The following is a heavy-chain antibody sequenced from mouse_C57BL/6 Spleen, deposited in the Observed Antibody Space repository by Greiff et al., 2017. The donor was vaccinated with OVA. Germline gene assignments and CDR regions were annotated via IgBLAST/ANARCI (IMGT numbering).Heavy chain of an antibody. V-gene: IGHV1-72*01. Sequence: VQLLQPGAELVKPGASVKLSCKASGYTFTSYWMHWVKQRPGRGLEWIGRIDPNSGGTKYNEKFKSKATLTVDKPSSTAYMQLSSLTSEDSAVYYCAREDYYDYAAWFAYWGQGTLVTVSA. J-gene: IGHJ3*01. D-gene: IGHD2-4*01. CDR2: IDPNSGGT. CDR1: GYTFTSYW. CDR3: AREDYYDYAAWFAY.